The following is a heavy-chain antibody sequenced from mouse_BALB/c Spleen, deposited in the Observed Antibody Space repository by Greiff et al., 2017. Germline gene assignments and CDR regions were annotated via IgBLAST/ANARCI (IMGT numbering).Heavy chain of an antibody. Sequence: VQLQESGAELVKPGASVKLSCKASGYTFTEYIIHWVKQRSGQGLEWIGWFYPGSGSIKYNEKFKDKATLTADKSSSTVYMELSRLTSEDSAVYFCARHEGTDYYGSRWFAYWGQGTLVTVSA. V-gene: IGHV1-62-2*01. J-gene: IGHJ3*01. D-gene: IGHD1-1*01. CDR1: GYTFTEYI. CDR2: FYPGSGSI. CDR3: ARHEGTDYYGSRWFAY.